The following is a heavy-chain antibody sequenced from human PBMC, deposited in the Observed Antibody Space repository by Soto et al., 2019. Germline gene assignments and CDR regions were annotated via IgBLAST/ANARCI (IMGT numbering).Heavy chain of an antibody. V-gene: IGHV3-30*18. CDR3: AKGRIAPLSWFDP. J-gene: IGHJ5*02. CDR1: GFTFSSYG. D-gene: IGHD6-13*01. Sequence: PGGSLRLSCAASGFTFSSYGMHWVRQAPGKGLEWVAVISYDGSNKYYADSVKGRFTISRDNSKNTLYLQMNSLRAEDTAVYYCAKGRIAPLSWFDPWGQGTLVTVSS. CDR2: ISYDGSNK.